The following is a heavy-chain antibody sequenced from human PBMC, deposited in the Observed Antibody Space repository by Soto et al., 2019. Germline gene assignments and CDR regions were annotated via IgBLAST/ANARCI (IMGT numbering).Heavy chain of an antibody. CDR3: ARDRIAARSQSDIYYGMDV. CDR2: ISYDGSNK. J-gene: IGHJ6*02. D-gene: IGHD6-6*01. V-gene: IGHV3-30-3*01. CDR1: GFALSGSA. Sequence: GGSLILSCAGSGFALSGSAMHWVRQAPGKGPEWVAVISYDGSNKFYADSVQGRFTISRDNSKDTLYLQMNSLRAEDTAVYYCARDRIAARSQSDIYYGMDVWGHGTTVTVSS.